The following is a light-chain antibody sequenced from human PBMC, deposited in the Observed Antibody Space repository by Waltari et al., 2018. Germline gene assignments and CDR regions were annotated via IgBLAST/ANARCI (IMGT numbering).Light chain of an antibody. Sequence: EIVLTQSPGTLSLPPGERATLSCRASHSVKNNFLAWYQQIPGQSPRLLIYSISNRAPGIPDRFRGSGSGTDFTLTISRLEPEDFAVYYCQQYGDAPITFGQGTRLDI. CDR1: HSVKNNF. CDR2: SIS. CDR3: QQYGDAPIT. J-gene: IGKJ5*01. V-gene: IGKV3-20*01.